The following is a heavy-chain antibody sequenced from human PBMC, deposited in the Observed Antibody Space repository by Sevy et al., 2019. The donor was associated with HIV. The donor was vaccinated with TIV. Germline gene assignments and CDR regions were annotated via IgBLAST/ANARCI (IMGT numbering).Heavy chain of an antibody. Sequence: GGSLRLSCLFSGFTFSSDWMHWVRQVPGKGLVWVCRISSDGAITYYADAVKGRFTISSDKAKNTLYLQMNSLRVDDAAVYFCTRGTKGTSVHWGQGTLVTVSS. CDR1: GFTFSSDW. CDR2: ISSDGAIT. J-gene: IGHJ4*02. CDR3: TRGTKGTSVH. V-gene: IGHV3-74*01. D-gene: IGHD6-6*01.